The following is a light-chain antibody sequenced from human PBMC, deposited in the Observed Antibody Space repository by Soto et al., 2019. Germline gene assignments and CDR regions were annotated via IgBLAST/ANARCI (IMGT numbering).Light chain of an antibody. CDR3: QQYDTYSRT. Sequence: DIQMTQSPSSLCAYVGDSVTITCLASQSISTWLAWYQQKPGKAPNLLIYKTSTLESGVPSRFSGSGSGTEFTLTISSLQPDDVATYYCQQYDTYSRTFGQGTKVDI. J-gene: IGKJ1*01. CDR2: KTS. V-gene: IGKV1-5*03. CDR1: QSISTW.